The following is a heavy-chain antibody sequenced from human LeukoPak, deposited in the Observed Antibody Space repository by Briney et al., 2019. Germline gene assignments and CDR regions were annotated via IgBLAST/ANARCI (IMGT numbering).Heavy chain of an antibody. CDR1: GFTLSSYA. V-gene: IGHV3-23*01. CDR3: AKAGGASIGYRFDN. Sequence: GGSLRLACAASGFTLSSYAMSWVRQAPGKGLEWVSTITGSGVSTYYADPVKGRFTISRDNSKNTLYLEMNSLRAEDTAVYYCAKAGGASIGYRFDNWGQGALVTVSS. CDR2: ITGSGVST. J-gene: IGHJ4*02. D-gene: IGHD3-22*01.